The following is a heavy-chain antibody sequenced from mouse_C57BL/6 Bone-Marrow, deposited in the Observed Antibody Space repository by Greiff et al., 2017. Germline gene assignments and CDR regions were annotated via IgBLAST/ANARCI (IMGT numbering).Heavy chain of an antibody. D-gene: IGHD4-1*01. CDR1: GYTFTSYW. J-gene: IGHJ1*03. V-gene: IGHV1-72*01. Sequence: QVQLQQPGAELVKPGASVKLSCKASGYTFTSYWMHWVKQRPGRGLEWIGRIDPTSGGTKFNEKFKSQATLTVDKPSSTAYMQRRRLTSEDAAVDYCAKLGLDCYFDVWGTGTTVTVSS. CDR3: AKLGLDCYFDV. CDR2: IDPTSGGT.